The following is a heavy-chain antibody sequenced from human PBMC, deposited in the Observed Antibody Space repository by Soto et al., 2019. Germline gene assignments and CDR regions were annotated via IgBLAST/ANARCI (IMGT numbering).Heavy chain of an antibody. D-gene: IGHD3-10*01. CDR2: ISGSGGST. J-gene: IGHJ6*02. CDR3: ARDIGMVRGVIYYYGMDV. CDR1: GFTFSSYA. Sequence: PGGSLRLSCAASGFTFSSYAMSWVRQAPGKGLEWVSAISGSGGSTYYADSVKGRFTISRDNSKNTLYLQMNSLRAEDTAVYYCARDIGMVRGVIYYYGMDVWGQGTPVTVSS. V-gene: IGHV3-23*01.